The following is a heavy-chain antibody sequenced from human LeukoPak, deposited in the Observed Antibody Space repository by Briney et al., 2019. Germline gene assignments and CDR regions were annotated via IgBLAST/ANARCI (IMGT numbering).Heavy chain of an antibody. V-gene: IGHV3-23*01. Sequence: GGSLRLSCAASGFPFRSYAMHWVRQAPGKGLEWVSAISGSGGSTYYADSVKGRFTISRDNSKNTLYLQMNSLRAEDTAVSYCAKDGCSATSCYSHYWGQGTLVTVSS. CDR1: GFPFRSYA. CDR2: ISGSGGST. CDR3: AKDGCSATSCYSHY. D-gene: IGHD2-2*01. J-gene: IGHJ4*02.